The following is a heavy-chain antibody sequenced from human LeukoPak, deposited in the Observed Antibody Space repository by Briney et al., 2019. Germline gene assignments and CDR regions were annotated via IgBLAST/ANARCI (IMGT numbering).Heavy chain of an antibody. CDR2: ISSRSATI. CDR1: GFTFSTYT. J-gene: IGHJ4*02. Sequence: GGSLRLSCAASGFTFSTYTMHWVRQAPGGGLEWVSCISSRSATIYYADSVKGRFTISRDNSKNMLYLQMNSLRAEDTAVFYCAKDIGDVGRRGYFDYWGQGTLVTVSS. D-gene: IGHD1-1*01. V-gene: IGHV3-48*01. CDR3: AKDIGDVGRRGYFDY.